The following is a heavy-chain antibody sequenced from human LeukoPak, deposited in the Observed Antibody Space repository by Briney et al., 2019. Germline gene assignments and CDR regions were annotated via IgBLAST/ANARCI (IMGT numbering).Heavy chain of an antibody. V-gene: IGHV3-30-3*01. D-gene: IGHD3-3*01. J-gene: IGHJ3*02. CDR2: ISYDGSNK. Sequence: PGGSLRLSCAASGFTFSSYAMHWVRQAPGKGLEWVAVISYDGSNKYYADSVKGRFTISRDNSKNTLYLQMNSLRAEDTAVYYCARDFGPEGPDAFDIWGQGTMVTVSS. CDR3: ARDFGPEGPDAFDI. CDR1: GFTFSSYA.